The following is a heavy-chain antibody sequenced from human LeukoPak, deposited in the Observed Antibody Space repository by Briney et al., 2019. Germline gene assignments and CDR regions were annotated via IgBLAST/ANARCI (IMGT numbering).Heavy chain of an antibody. CDR3: ATRGVAAYFDY. CDR1: GGSISSYY. CDR2: INHSGST. J-gene: IGHJ4*02. V-gene: IGHV4-34*01. D-gene: IGHD3-10*01. Sequence: SETLSLTCTVSGGSISSYYWSWIRQPPGKGLEWIGEINHSGSTNYNPSLKSRVTISVDTSKNQFSLKLSSVTAADAAVYYCATRGVAAYFDYWGQGTLVTVSS.